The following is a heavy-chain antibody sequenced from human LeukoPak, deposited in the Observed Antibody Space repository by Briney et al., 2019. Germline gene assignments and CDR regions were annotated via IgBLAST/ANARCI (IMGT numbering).Heavy chain of an antibody. D-gene: IGHD3-22*01. CDR3: ANVPTPSMIVRRYAFDI. J-gene: IGHJ3*02. Sequence: AGGTLRLSCAASGFTFSSYGMSGVRQAPGKGLEWVSAISGSGGSTYYADSVKGRFTISRDNSKNTLYLQMNSLRAEDTAVYHCANVPTPSMIVRRYAFDIWGQGTMVTVSS. V-gene: IGHV3-23*01. CDR1: GFTFSSYG. CDR2: ISGSGGST.